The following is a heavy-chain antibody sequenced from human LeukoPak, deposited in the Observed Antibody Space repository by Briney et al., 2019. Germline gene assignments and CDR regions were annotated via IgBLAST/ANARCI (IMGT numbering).Heavy chain of an antibody. CDR1: GGSISSGSYY. Sequence: SQTLSPTCTVSGGSISSGSYYWSWIRQHPGKGLEWIGYIYYSGSTYYHPSLKSRVTISVDTSKNQFSLKLSSVTAADTAVYYCARVGSIRVGAHNWFDPWGQGTLVTVSS. CDR2: IYYSGST. D-gene: IGHD3-16*01. CDR3: ARVGSIRVGAHNWFDP. V-gene: IGHV4-31*03. J-gene: IGHJ5*02.